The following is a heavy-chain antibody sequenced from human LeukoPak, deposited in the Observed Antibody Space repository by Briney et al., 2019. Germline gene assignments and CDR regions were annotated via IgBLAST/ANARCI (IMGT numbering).Heavy chain of an antibody. CDR2: IYYRGSI. J-gene: IGHJ5*02. CDR1: GGSVSSGLHY. Sequence: SETLSLTCTVSGGSVSSGLHYWNWIRQPPGKGLEWIGYIYYRGSIDYNPSLKSRVTMSVDTSKNQFSLKLRSVTAADTAVYYCARDSHFCSGISCDLGWFDPWGQGTLVTVSS. CDR3: ARDSHFCSGISCDLGWFDP. V-gene: IGHV4-61*01. D-gene: IGHD2-2*01.